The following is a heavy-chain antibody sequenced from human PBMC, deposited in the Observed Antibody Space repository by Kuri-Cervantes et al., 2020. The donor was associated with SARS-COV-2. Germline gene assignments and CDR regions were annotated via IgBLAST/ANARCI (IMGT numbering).Heavy chain of an antibody. CDR2: ISGSGGST. V-gene: IGHV3-23*01. CDR1: GFTLSSYA. J-gene: IGHJ4*02. Sequence: GESLKISCAASGFTLSSYAMSWVRQAPGKGLEWVSAISGSGGSTYYADSVKGRFTISRDNSKNTLYLQMNSLRAEDTAVYYCARSLVVVVAASDYWGQGTLVTVSS. D-gene: IGHD2-15*01. CDR3: ARSLVVVVAASDY.